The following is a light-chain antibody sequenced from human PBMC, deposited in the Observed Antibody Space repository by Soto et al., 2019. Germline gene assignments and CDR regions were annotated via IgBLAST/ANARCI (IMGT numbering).Light chain of an antibody. CDR1: QSVSSN. J-gene: IGKJ2*01. CDR2: GAS. CDR3: QHYNNWPYT. Sequence: EIVMTQSPAMLSVSPGERATLSCRASQSVSSNLAWYQQKPGQAPRLVMSGASIRATGIPARFSGSGSGTEFTLTISSLQAEDLAVYYCQHYNNWPYTFGQGTKLEIK. V-gene: IGKV3-15*01.